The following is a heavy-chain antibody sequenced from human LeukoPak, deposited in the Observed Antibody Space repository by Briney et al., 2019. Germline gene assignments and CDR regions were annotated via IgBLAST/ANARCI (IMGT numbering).Heavy chain of an antibody. V-gene: IGHV1-2*06. D-gene: IGHD4-23*01. Sequence: ASVKVSCKASGYTFTGYYMHWVRQAPGQGLEWMGRINPNSGGTNYAQKFQGRVTMTRDTSISTAYMELRRLRSDDTAVYYCARGGATVVTRPYDYWGQGTLVTVSS. CDR3: ARGGATVVTRPYDY. J-gene: IGHJ4*02. CDR1: GYTFTGYY. CDR2: INPNSGGT.